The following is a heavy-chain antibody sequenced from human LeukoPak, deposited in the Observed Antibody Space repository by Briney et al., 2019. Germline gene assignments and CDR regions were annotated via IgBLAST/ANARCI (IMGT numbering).Heavy chain of an antibody. Sequence: VSVQVFCKVSGYTLPELSMHWVRQATVKGSEWMGGLYAEDDATNYAHKFECKVTMTEDTSTDTAYMELSSLRSEDTAVYYDATDLGFSARGLTAAFDIWGQGTMVTVSS. D-gene: IGHD2-21*02. CDR2: LYAEDDAT. CDR3: ATDLGFSARGLTAAFDI. V-gene: IGHV1-24*01. J-gene: IGHJ3*02. CDR1: GYTLPELS.